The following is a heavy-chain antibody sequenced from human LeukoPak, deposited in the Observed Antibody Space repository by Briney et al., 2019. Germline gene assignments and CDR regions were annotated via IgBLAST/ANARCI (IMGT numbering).Heavy chain of an antibody. J-gene: IGHJ3*02. V-gene: IGHV3-23*01. D-gene: IGHD6-19*01. CDR1: GFTFSSYA. CDR2: ISGSGGST. Sequence: QPGGSLRLSCAASGFTFSSYAMSWVRQAPGKGLEWVSAISGSGGSTYYADSVKGRFTISRDNSKNTLYLQMSSLRAEDTAVYYCAKDRSSGWRNLDAFDIWGQGTMVTVSS. CDR3: AKDRSSGWRNLDAFDI.